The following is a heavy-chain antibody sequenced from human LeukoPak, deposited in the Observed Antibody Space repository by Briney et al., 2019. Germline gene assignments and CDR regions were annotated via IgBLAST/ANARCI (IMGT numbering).Heavy chain of an antibody. D-gene: IGHD6-19*01. CDR3: ARDSQRKSSSGWYVPDYYFDY. CDR1: GYTFTSYA. J-gene: IGHJ4*02. V-gene: IGHV7-4-1*02. Sequence: ASVKVSCKASGYTFTSYAMNWVRQAPGQGLEWMGWINTNTGNPTYAQGFTGRFVFSLDTSVSTAYLQISSLKAEDTAVYYCARDSQRKSSSGWYVPDYYFDYWGQGTLVTVSS. CDR2: INTNTGNP.